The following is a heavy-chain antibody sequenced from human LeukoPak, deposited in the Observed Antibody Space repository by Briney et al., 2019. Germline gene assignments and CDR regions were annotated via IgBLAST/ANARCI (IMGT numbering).Heavy chain of an antibody. V-gene: IGHV3-48*03. CDR1: GFTFSSYE. D-gene: IGHD1-26*01. CDR2: ISSSGSTI. Sequence: GGSLRLSCAASGFTFSSYEMNWVRQAPGKGLEWVSYISSSGSTIYYADSVKGRFTISRDNAKNSLYLQMNSLRAEDTAVYCCARDRGSRYYFDYWGQGTLVTVSS. J-gene: IGHJ4*02. CDR3: ARDRGSRYYFDY.